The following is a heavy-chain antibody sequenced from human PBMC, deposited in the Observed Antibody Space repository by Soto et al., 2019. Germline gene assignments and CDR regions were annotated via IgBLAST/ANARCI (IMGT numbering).Heavy chain of an antibody. CDR3: ASEKHTAMVTTPKIPYGMDV. CDR2: IIPIFGTA. Sequence: ASVKVSCKASGGTFSSYAISWVRQAPGQGLEWMGGIIPIFGTANYAQKFQGRVMITADESTSTAYMELSSLRSEDTAVYYCASEKHTAMVTTPKIPYGMDVWGQGTTVTVSS. D-gene: IGHD5-18*01. V-gene: IGHV1-69*13. J-gene: IGHJ6*02. CDR1: GGTFSSYA.